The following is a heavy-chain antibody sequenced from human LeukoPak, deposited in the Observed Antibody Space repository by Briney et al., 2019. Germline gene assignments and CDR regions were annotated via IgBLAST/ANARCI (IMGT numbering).Heavy chain of an antibody. CDR3: AKDPMTTVTTTAY. V-gene: IGHV3-23*01. Sequence: GGSLSLSCPDSGFTFSSYGMSRVRQPPGKGREWVSAISGSGGSTYYADSVKGRFTISRSNSKNTLYLQMNSLRAEDTAVYYCAKDPMTTVTTTAYWGQGTLVTVSS. D-gene: IGHD4-17*01. CDR2: ISGSGGST. J-gene: IGHJ4*02. CDR1: GFTFSSYG.